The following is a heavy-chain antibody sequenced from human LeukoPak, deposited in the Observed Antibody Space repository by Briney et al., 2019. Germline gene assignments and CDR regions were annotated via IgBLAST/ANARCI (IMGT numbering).Heavy chain of an antibody. CDR3: ARRLYRGYSLRVTFDY. CDR1: GYTFTSYD. Sequence: GASVKVPCKASGYTFTSYDINWVRQAPGQGLEWMGWMNPNSGNTGYAQKFQGRVTMTRTTSISTAYMELSSLRSEDTAVYYCARRLYRGYSLRVTFDYWGQGTLVTVSS. CDR2: MNPNSGNT. D-gene: IGHD3-22*01. J-gene: IGHJ4*02. V-gene: IGHV1-8*01.